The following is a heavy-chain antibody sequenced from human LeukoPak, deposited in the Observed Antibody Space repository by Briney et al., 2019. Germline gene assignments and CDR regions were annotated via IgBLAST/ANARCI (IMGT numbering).Heavy chain of an antibody. V-gene: IGHV3-11*04. Sequence: GGSLRLSCAASGFTFSDYYMSWIRQAPGKGLEWVSYISSSGDTLYYADSVKGRFTISRDNAKNALYLQMNSLRAEETAVYYCARGFGDYVDYWYFDLWGRGTLVTVSS. CDR2: ISSSGDTL. D-gene: IGHD4-17*01. J-gene: IGHJ2*01. CDR3: ARGFGDYVDYWYFDL. CDR1: GFTFSDYY.